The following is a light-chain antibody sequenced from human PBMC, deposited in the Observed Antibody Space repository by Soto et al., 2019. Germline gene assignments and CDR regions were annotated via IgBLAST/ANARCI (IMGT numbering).Light chain of an antibody. J-gene: IGLJ2*01. Sequence: QSVLTQPPSVSAAPGQKVTISCTGSSSNIGNNYVSWYQHLPGTAPKLLIYDNNKRPSGIPDRFSGSKSGTSATLGITGLQTGDEADDYCGTWESSLSAGVFGGGTKLTVL. V-gene: IGLV1-51*01. CDR1: SSNIGNNY. CDR3: GTWESSLSAGV. CDR2: DNN.